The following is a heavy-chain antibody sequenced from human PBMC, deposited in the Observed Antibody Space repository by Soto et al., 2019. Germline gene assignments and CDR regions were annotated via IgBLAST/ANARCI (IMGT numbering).Heavy chain of an antibody. CDR1: GGSFSCYY. D-gene: IGHD2-21*02. CDR2: INHSGST. V-gene: IGHV4-34*01. Sequence: PSETLSLTCAVYGGSFSCYYWIWIRQPPGKGLEWIGEINHSGSTNYNPSLKSRVTISVDTSKNQFSLKLSSVTAADTAVYYCARGWCDGDCHFDYWGQGTLVTVSS. CDR3: ARGWCDGDCHFDY. J-gene: IGHJ4*02.